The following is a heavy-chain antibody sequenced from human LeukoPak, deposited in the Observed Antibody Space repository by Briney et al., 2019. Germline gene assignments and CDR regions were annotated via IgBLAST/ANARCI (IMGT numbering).Heavy chain of an antibody. J-gene: IGHJ4*02. CDR3: ARGTYDSSGSDY. Sequence: GASVNVSCKASGYTFTSYDINWVRQATGQELEWMGWMNPNSGNTGYAQKFQGRVTMTRNTSISTAYMELSSLRSEDTAVYYCARGTYDSSGSDYWGQGTLVTVSS. V-gene: IGHV1-8*01. CDR2: MNPNSGNT. CDR1: GYTFTSYD. D-gene: IGHD3-22*01.